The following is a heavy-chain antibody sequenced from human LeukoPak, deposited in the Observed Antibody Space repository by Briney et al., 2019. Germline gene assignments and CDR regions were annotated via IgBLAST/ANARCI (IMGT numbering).Heavy chain of an antibody. CDR2: IYTSGST. CDR3: TRGSIAYYYMDV. J-gene: IGHJ6*03. V-gene: IGHV4-61*02. D-gene: IGHD3-22*01. CDR1: GGSISSGSYY. Sequence: PSETLSLTCTVSGGSISSGSYYWSWIRQPAGKGLEWIGRIYTSGSTNYNPSLKSRVTISVDTSKNQFSLKLSSVTAADTAVYYCTRGSIAYYYMDVWGKGTTVTISS.